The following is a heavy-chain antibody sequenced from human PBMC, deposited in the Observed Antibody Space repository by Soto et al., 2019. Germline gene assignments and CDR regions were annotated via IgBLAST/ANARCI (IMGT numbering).Heavy chain of an antibody. Sequence: GGSLRLSCAASGFTFSSYAMSWVRQAPGKGLEWVSAISGSGGSTYYADSVKGRFTISRDNSKNTLYLQMNSLRAEDTAVYYCAKDLGRTYYYDSSGPNYFDYWGQGTLVTVSS. CDR3: AKDLGRTYYYDSSGPNYFDY. CDR1: GFTFSSYA. CDR2: ISGSGGST. V-gene: IGHV3-23*01. J-gene: IGHJ4*02. D-gene: IGHD3-22*01.